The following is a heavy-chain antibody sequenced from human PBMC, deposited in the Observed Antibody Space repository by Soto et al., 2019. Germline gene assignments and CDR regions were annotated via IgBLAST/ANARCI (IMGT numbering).Heavy chain of an antibody. CDR2: ISYSGST. V-gene: IGHV4-39*01. CDR1: GGSISSGGYY. Sequence: LPETLSLTCTVSGGSISSGGYYWSWIRQHPGKGLEWIGSISYSGSTNYNPSLKSRVTISVDTSKNQFSVKLNSVTAADTAVYYCASTGRFAAIELWWFDPWGRGTLVTVSS. CDR3: ASTGRFAAIELWWFDP. J-gene: IGHJ5*02. D-gene: IGHD2-2*01.